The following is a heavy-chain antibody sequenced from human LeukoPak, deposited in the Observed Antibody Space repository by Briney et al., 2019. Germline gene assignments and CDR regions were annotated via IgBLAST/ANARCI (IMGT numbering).Heavy chain of an antibody. CDR2: IYSGGST. V-gene: IGHV3-53*01. CDR1: GFTVSSNY. D-gene: IGHD3-22*01. J-gene: IGHJ4*02. CDR3: ARYDSSGYFTLDY. Sequence: PGGSLRLSCAASGFTVSSNYMSWVRQAPGKGLEWVSVIYSGGSTYYADSVKGRFTISRDNSKNTLYLQMNSLRAEDTAVYYCARYDSSGYFTLDYWGQGTLVTVSS.